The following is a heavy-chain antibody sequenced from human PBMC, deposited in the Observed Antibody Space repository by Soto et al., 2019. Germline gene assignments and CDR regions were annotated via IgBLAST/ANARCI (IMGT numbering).Heavy chain of an antibody. CDR1: GFTFSSYG. CDR3: AKDWRRYCSGGSCYLYGMDV. D-gene: IGHD2-15*01. J-gene: IGHJ6*02. V-gene: IGHV3-30*18. CDR2: ISYDGSNK. Sequence: SLRLSCAASGFTFSSYGMHWVRQAPGKGLEWVAVISYDGSNKYYADSVKGRFTISRDNSKNTLYLQMNSLRAEDTAVYYCAKDWRRYCSGGSCYLYGMDVWGQGTTVTVSS.